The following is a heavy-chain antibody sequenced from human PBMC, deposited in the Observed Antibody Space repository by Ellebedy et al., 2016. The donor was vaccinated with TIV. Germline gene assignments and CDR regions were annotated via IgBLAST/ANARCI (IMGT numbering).Heavy chain of an antibody. D-gene: IGHD3/OR15-3a*01. V-gene: IGHV4-39*01. Sequence: SGTLSLTCTVSGGSISGSDYYWGWIRQPPGKGLEWIGNIFDTGDTYYNPSLKSRVTISVDTSKNQVSLNLTSVTAADTALYYCARSLLIFSFDKCYFDLWGRGTLVTVSS. J-gene: IGHJ2*01. CDR2: IFDTGDT. CDR3: ARSLLIFSFDKCYFDL. CDR1: GGSISGSDYY.